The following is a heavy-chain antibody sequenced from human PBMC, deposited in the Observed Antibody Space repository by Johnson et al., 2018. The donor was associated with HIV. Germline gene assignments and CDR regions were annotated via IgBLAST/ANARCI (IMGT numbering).Heavy chain of an antibody. CDR1: GFTLSSYA. CDR3: AKDRITYYYDSSGYYSREPDAFDI. J-gene: IGHJ3*02. V-gene: IGHV3-30*04. Sequence: VQLVEPGGAVVLPGRSLRLSCPASGFTLSSYAKHWVRQAPAKGLEWVAVISYDGGDKDYADSVKGRFTIPRDNSKNTLYLQMNSLRAEDTAVYYCAKDRITYYYDSSGYYSREPDAFDIWGQGTMVTVSS. CDR2: ISYDGGDK. D-gene: IGHD3-22*01.